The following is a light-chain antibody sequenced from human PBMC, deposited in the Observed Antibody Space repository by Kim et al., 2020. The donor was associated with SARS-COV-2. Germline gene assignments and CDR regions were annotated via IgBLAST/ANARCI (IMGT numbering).Light chain of an antibody. CDR2: EDN. Sequence: NFMLTQPHSVSESPGKTVTISCTRSSGSIASNYVQWYQQRPGSAPTTVLYEDNQRPSGVPDRFSGSIDSSSNSASLTISGLKTEDEADYYCQSYDSSFAVFGGGTQLTVL. J-gene: IGLJ7*01. CDR3: QSYDSSFAV. V-gene: IGLV6-57*04. CDR1: SGSIASNY.